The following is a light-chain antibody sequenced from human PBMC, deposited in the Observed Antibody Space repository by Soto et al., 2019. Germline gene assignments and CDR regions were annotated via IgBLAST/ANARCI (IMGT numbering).Light chain of an antibody. CDR1: QSVSSN. Sequence: EIVMTQSPATLSVSPGERATLSCRASQSVSSNLAWYQQKPGQAPRLLIYGASTRATGIPARFSGSGSGTEFPLTISSRQSEDFAVYYCQQYTNWPPWTFGQGTKVEIK. J-gene: IGKJ1*01. CDR2: GAS. V-gene: IGKV3-15*01. CDR3: QQYTNWPPWT.